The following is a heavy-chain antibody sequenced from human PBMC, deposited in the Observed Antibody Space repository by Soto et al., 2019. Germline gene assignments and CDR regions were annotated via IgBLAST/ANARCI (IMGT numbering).Heavy chain of an antibody. CDR1: GCSKSVDA. J-gene: IGHJ4*02. V-gene: IGHV1-69*01. CDR2: IIPIFGTA. D-gene: IGHD6-6*01. Sequence: SLKLACKASGCSKSVDAVGRGRQAPGQGLEWMGGIIPIFGTANYAQKFQGRVTITADESTSTAYMELSSLRSEDTAVYYCARESSSSAFDYWGQGTLVTVSS. CDR3: ARESSSSAFDY.